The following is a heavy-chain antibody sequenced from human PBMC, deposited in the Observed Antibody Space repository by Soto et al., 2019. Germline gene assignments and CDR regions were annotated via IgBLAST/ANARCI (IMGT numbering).Heavy chain of an antibody. CDR3: AKDLSGSIDAFDI. CDR2: ISGSGGST. V-gene: IGHV3-23*01. Sequence: EVQLLESGGGLVQPGGSLRLSCAASGVTFSSYAMSWVRQAPGKGLEWVSAISGSGGSTYYADSVKGRFTISRDNSRNTLYLQMNSLRAEDTAVYYCAKDLSGSIDAFDIWGQGTMVTVSS. CDR1: GVTFSSYA. D-gene: IGHD3-22*01. J-gene: IGHJ3*02.